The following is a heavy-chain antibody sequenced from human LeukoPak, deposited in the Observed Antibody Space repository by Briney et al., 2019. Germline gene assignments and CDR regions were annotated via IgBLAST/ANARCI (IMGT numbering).Heavy chain of an antibody. V-gene: IGHV3-21*01. J-gene: IGHJ6*03. CDR2: ISSSSSNI. CDR1: GFTFSSYE. CDR3: ARGAPVLRFLEWPPNYYYMDV. D-gene: IGHD3-3*01. Sequence: NPGGSLRLSCAASGFTFSSYEMNWVRQAPGKGLEWVSSISSSSSNIYYADSVKGRFTISRDNAKNSLYLQMNSPRAEDTAVYYCARGAPVLRFLEWPPNYYYMDVWGKGTTVTVSS.